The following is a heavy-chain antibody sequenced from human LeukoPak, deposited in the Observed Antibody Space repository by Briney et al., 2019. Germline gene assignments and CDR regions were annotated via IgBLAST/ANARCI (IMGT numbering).Heavy chain of an antibody. V-gene: IGHV4-34*01. CDR3: ARLVRSDYVWGSYRYDPYYFDY. CDR2: INHSGST. D-gene: IGHD3-16*02. CDR1: GGSFSGYY. Sequence: PSETLSLTCAVYGGSFSGYYWSWIRQPPGKGLEWIGEINHSGSTNYNPSLKSRVTISVDTSKNQFSLKLSSVTAADTAVYYCARLVRSDYVWGSYRYDPYYFDYWGQGTLVTVSS. J-gene: IGHJ4*02.